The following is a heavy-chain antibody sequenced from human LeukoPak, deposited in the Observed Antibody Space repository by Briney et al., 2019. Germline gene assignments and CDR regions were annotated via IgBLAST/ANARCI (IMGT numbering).Heavy chain of an antibody. V-gene: IGHV3-9*03. CDR3: AKGRYTSSWYYFDY. CDR1: GFTFDDYA. Sequence: PGGSLRLSCAASGFTFDDYAMHWVRQAPGKGLEWVSGISWNSGSMGYADSVKGRFTISRDNAKNSLYLQMNSLRAEDMALYYCAKGRYTSSWYYFDYWGQGTLVTVSP. CDR2: ISWNSGSM. D-gene: IGHD6-13*01. J-gene: IGHJ4*02.